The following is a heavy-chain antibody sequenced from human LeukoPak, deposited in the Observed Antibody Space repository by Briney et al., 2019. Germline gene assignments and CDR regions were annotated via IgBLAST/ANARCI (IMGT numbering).Heavy chain of an antibody. CDR1: GYTFTGHY. CDR2: INPNSGGT. V-gene: IGHV1-2*02. CDR3: AVYYDMVAGYPRLRTFDY. J-gene: IGHJ4*02. Sequence: GASVKVSCKASGYTFTGHYMHVLRQAPGQGLEWMGWINPNSGGTNYAQKFQGRVTMTRDTSISTACMELSRLRSDDTAAYYCAVYYDMVAGYPRLRTFDYWGQGTLVTVSS. D-gene: IGHD3-9*01.